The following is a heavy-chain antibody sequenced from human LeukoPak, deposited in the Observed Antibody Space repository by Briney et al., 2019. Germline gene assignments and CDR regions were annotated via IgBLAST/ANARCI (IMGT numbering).Heavy chain of an antibody. D-gene: IGHD3-3*01. CDR1: GYTFTSYG. CDR2: ISAYNGNT. CDR3: ARAGGGADVLRFLEWLPFDY. Sequence: ASVKVSCKASGYTFTSYGISWVRQAPGQGLEWMGWISAYNGNTNYAQKLQGRVTMTTDTSTSTAYMELRSLRSDDTAVYYCARAGGGADVLRFLEWLPFDYWGQGTLVTVSS. V-gene: IGHV1-18*01. J-gene: IGHJ4*02.